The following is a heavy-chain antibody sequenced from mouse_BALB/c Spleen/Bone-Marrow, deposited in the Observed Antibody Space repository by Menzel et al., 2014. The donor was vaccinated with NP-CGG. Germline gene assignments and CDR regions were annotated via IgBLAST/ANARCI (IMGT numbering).Heavy chain of an antibody. CDR1: GYTYTSYL. Sequence: EVQLQQSGPELVKPAASVKTSCKASGYTYTSYLIHWVKQKPGQRLEWTGYVNPYIDVPKYNENFKGKATLTSDKSSSTANMDLSSLTSEDSAVYYCVRFYRYYRSYYYAMDLCCHGPSVTVSS. V-gene: IGHV1-14*01. D-gene: IGHD2-12*01. CDR2: VNPYIDVP. CDR3: VRFYRYYRSYYYAMDL. J-gene: IGHJ4*01.